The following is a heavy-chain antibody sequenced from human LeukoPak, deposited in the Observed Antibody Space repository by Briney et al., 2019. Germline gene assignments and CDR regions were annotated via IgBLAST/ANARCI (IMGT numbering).Heavy chain of an antibody. V-gene: IGHV3-21*01. CDR2: ISSSSSYI. CDR3: ASLWDGTYGMDV. D-gene: IGHD1-26*01. J-gene: IGHJ6*02. Sequence: GGSLRLSCEASGFTFSSYSMNWVRQAPGKGLEWVSSISSSSSYIYYADSVKGRFTISRDNAKNSLYLQMNSLRAEDTAVYYCASLWDGTYGMDVWGQGTTVTVSS. CDR1: GFTFSSYS.